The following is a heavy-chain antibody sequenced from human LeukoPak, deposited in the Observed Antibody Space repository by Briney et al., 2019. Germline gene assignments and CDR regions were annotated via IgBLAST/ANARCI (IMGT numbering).Heavy chain of an antibody. Sequence: PGRSLRLSCAASGFTFDDYAMHWVRQAPGKGLEWVSGISWNSGSIGYADSVKGRFAISRDNAKNSLYLQMNSLRAEDTASYYCAKLDYWGQGTLVTVSS. CDR1: GFTFDDYA. CDR2: ISWNSGSI. J-gene: IGHJ4*02. CDR3: AKLDY. V-gene: IGHV3-9*01.